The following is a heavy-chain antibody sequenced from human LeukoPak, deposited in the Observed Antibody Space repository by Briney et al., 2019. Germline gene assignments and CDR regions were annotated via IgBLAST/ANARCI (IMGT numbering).Heavy chain of an antibody. Sequence: GGSLRLSCAVSGFTFSSDWMTWVRQAPGKGLEWVANIKEDGSESYYVDSVKGRFTISRDNTKNSLYLQMNSLRAEDTAVYYCARGYSSSSEGSFDYWGQGTLVTVSS. CDR2: IKEDGSES. D-gene: IGHD6-6*01. J-gene: IGHJ4*02. V-gene: IGHV3-7*03. CDR3: ARGYSSSSEGSFDY. CDR1: GFTFSSDW.